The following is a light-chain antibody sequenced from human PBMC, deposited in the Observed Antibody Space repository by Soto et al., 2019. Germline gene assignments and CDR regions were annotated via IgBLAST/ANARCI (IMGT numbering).Light chain of an antibody. V-gene: IGKV3-11*01. J-gene: IGKJ5*01. CDR3: QQRADWPIT. CDR2: DAS. CDR1: QYITIY. Sequence: ILLTHSPATLSLSSAEIATLSCRASQYITIYLAWYQQKPGQAPRLLIYDASNRATGIPARFSGSGSGTDFTLTISSLEPDDFAVYYCQQRADWPITFGQGTRLEI.